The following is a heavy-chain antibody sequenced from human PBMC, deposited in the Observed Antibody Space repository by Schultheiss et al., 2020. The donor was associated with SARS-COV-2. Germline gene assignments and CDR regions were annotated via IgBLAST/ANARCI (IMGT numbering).Heavy chain of an antibody. CDR2: ISGSGGST. D-gene: IGHD3-22*01. Sequence: GESLKISCAASGFTFSSYSMNWVRQAPGKGLEWVSAISGSGGSTYYADSVKGRFTISRDNSKNTLYLQMNSLRAEDTAVYYCAKDEGRTYYYDSSGQPLDYWGQGTLVTVSS. CDR1: GFTFSSYS. J-gene: IGHJ4*02. V-gene: IGHV3-23*01. CDR3: AKDEGRTYYYDSSGQPLDY.